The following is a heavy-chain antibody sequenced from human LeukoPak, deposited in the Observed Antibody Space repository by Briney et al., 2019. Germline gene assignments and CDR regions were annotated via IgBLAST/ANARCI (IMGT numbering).Heavy chain of an antibody. CDR3: AKARGSGWYNAYYFDY. D-gene: IGHD6-19*01. J-gene: IGHJ4*02. V-gene: IGHV3-21*04. CDR2: ISSSSSYI. Sequence: GGSLRLSCAASGFTFSSYSMNWVRQAPGKGLEWVSSISSSSSYIYYADSVKGRFTISRDNAKNSLYLQMNSLRAEDTAVYYCAKARGSGWYNAYYFDYWGQGTLVTVSS. CDR1: GFTFSSYS.